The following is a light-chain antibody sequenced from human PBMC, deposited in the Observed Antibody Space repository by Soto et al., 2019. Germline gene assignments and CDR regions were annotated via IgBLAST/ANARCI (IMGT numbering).Light chain of an antibody. V-gene: IGKV3-11*01. Sequence: EIVLTHSPATLSLSPGDRATLSCSASQSVTSSLAWFQQKPGQAPRLLIYDVSRRATAIPARFSGSGSGTDFTLTISSLEPEDFAVYYCQQRTTWPPFGGGTKVEIK. CDR3: QQRTTWPP. J-gene: IGKJ4*01. CDR2: DVS. CDR1: QSVTSS.